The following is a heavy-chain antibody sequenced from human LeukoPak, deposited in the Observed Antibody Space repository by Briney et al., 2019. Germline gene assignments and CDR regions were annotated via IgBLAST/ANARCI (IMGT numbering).Heavy chain of an antibody. CDR3: ARGYFDWSNWFDP. D-gene: IGHD3-9*01. Sequence: KTSETLSLTCAIYGGSFSGYYWSWIRQPPGKGLEWIGEINHSGSTNYNPSLKSRVTISVDTSKNQFSLKLSSVTAADTAVYYCARGYFDWSNWFDPWGQGTLVTVSS. V-gene: IGHV4-34*01. CDR2: INHSGST. J-gene: IGHJ5*02. CDR1: GGSFSGYY.